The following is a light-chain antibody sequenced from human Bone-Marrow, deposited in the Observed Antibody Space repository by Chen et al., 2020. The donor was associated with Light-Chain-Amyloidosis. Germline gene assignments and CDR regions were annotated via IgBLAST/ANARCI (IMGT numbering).Light chain of an antibody. J-gene: IGKJ4*01. Sequence: DLQMTQSPSSLSASVGDRVTIPCQASQDIRNYLNWYQQKTGKAPKLLIYDASNLETGVPSRFRGSGSGTDFNFTISSLQPEDITTYYCQQYDNLPLTFGGGTKVEIK. CDR3: QQYDNLPLT. V-gene: IGKV1-33*01. CDR2: DAS. CDR1: QDIRNY.